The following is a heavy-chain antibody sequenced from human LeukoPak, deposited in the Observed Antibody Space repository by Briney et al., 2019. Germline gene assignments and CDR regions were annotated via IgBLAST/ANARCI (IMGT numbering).Heavy chain of an antibody. CDR1: GGTFSSYA. V-gene: IGHV1-69*04. D-gene: IGHD3-10*01. J-gene: IGHJ4*02. CDR3: AREITMVRGVVDY. Sequence: SVKVSCKASGGTFSSYAISWVRQAPGQGLEWMGRIIPILGIANYAQKFQGRVTITADKSTSTAYMELSSLRSEDTAVYYCAREITMVRGVVDYWGQGTLVTVSS. CDR2: IIPILGIA.